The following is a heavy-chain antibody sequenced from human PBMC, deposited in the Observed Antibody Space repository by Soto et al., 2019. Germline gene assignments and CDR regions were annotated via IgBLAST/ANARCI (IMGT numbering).Heavy chain of an antibody. CDR2: IMPGSSHI. J-gene: IGHJ5*02. D-gene: IGHD3-10*02. CDR1: GFTFSIYS. CDR3: AKDQLYIRGVIHNWFAP. V-gene: IGHV3-21*05. Sequence: GGSLRLSCAASGFTFSIYSMNWVRQAPGKGLEWVSYIMPGSSHIFYADSVKGRFTISRDNAKNTLYLQLNSLGAEDTAVYYCAKDQLYIRGVIHNWFAPWGQGTLVPVSS.